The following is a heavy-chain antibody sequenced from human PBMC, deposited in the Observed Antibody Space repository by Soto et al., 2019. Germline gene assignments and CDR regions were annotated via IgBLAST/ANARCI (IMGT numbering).Heavy chain of an antibody. J-gene: IGHJ4*02. V-gene: IGHV4-31*03. D-gene: IGHD3-10*01. Sequence: PSETLCLTCTVSGGSISSGGYYWSWIRQHPGKGLEWIGYIYYSGSTYYNPSLKSRVTISVDTSKNQFSLKLSSVTAADTAVYYCARDRGLLYGGPDYWGQGTLVTVSS. CDR3: ARDRGLLYGGPDY. CDR2: IYYSGST. CDR1: GGSISSGGYY.